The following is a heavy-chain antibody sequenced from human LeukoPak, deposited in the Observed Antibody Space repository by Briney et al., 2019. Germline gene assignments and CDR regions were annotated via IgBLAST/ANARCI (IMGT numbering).Heavy chain of an antibody. D-gene: IGHD6-13*01. CDR2: SHYTGST. CDR3: ARQGPGSPTPYFDY. CDR1: GGSISSSSYY. Sequence: SETLSLTCTVSGGSISSSSYYWGWIRQPPGKGLEWIGSSHYTGSTYYNPSLRSRVTISVDTSKNQFSLRLSSVTAADTAVYYCARQGPGSPTPYFDYWGQGTLVTVSS. J-gene: IGHJ4*02. V-gene: IGHV4-39*01.